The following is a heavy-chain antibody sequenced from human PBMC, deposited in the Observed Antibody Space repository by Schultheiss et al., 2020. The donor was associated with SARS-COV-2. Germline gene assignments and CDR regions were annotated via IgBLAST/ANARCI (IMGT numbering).Heavy chain of an antibody. Sequence: GGSLRLSCAASGFTFSSYAMSWVRQAPGKGLEWVSAISGSGGSTYYADSVKGRFTISRDNAKNSLYLQMNSLRDEDTAVYYCAREGVGGGWAFDYWGQGTLVTVSS. J-gene: IGHJ4*02. CDR3: AREGVGGGWAFDY. V-gene: IGHV3-23*01. CDR2: ISGSGGST. D-gene: IGHD6-19*01. CDR1: GFTFSSYA.